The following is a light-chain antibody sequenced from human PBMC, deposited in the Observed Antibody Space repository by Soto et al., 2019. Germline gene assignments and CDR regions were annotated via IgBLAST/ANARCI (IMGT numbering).Light chain of an antibody. V-gene: IGKV1-8*01. Sequence: AIRMTQSPSSLSASTGDRVTITCRASQGISSSLAWYQQKPGKAPKLLIYAASTLQSGVPSRFSGSGSGTEFTLTISCLHSEDFATYYCQQYYSYPRTFGQGTTVEIK. J-gene: IGKJ1*01. CDR1: QGISSS. CDR2: AAS. CDR3: QQYYSYPRT.